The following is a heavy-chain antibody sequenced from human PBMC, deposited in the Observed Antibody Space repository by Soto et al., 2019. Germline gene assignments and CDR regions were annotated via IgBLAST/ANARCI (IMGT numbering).Heavy chain of an antibody. V-gene: IGHV3-33*01. CDR2: IWYDGSNK. Sequence: GGSLRLSCAASGFTFSSYGMHWVRQAPGKGLEWVAVIWYDGSNKYYADSVKGRFTISRDNSKNTLYLQMNSLRAEDTAVYYCAREGEGMAGTLGFDYWGQGTLVTVSS. CDR1: GFTFSSYG. J-gene: IGHJ4*02. D-gene: IGHD6-19*01. CDR3: AREGEGMAGTLGFDY.